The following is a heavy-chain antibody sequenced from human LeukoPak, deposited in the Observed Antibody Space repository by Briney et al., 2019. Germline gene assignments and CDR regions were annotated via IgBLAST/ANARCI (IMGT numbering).Heavy chain of an antibody. Sequence: ASVKVSCKASGYTFTSYAMHWVRQAPGQRLEWMGWINAGNGNTKYSQKFQGRVTITRDTSASTAYMDLSSLRSEDTAVYYCARDSEQQLGIDSWGQGTLVTVSS. CDR3: ARDSEQQLGIDS. J-gene: IGHJ4*02. V-gene: IGHV1-3*01. D-gene: IGHD6-13*01. CDR1: GYTFTSYA. CDR2: INAGNGNT.